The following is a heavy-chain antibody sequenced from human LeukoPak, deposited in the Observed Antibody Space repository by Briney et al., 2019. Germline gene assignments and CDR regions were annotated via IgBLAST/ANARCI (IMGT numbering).Heavy chain of an antibody. CDR1: GFTFSSYW. CDR2: IKQDGSEK. CDR3: ARDRRYGDNSLYYFDY. J-gene: IGHJ4*02. D-gene: IGHD4-23*01. V-gene: IGHV3-7*01. Sequence: GGSLRLSCAASGFTFSSYWMTWFRQAPGKGLEWVASIKQDGSEKYYVDSVKGRFTISRDNAKNSLYLQMNSLRAEDTAVYYCARDRRYGDNSLYYFDYWGQGTLVTVSS.